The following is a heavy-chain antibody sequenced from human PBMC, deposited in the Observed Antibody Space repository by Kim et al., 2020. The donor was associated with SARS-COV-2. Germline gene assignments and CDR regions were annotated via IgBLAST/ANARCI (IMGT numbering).Heavy chain of an antibody. J-gene: IGHJ4*02. Sequence: GSTNYNPTLKSRVTISVDTSKNQFSLKLSSVTAADTAVYYCARGSDMDYWGQGTLVTVSS. CDR3: ARGSDMDY. D-gene: IGHD2-15*01. CDR2: GST. V-gene: IGHV4-59*09.